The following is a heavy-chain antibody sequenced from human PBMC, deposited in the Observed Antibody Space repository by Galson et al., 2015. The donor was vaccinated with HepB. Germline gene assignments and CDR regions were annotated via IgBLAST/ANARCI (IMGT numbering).Heavy chain of an antibody. CDR2: IYPGDSDT. D-gene: IGHD6-19*01. V-gene: IGHV5-51*01. J-gene: IGHJ4*02. Sequence: QSGAEVKKPGDSLKISCQGSGYTFSDFWLGWVRQMPGKGLEWMGIIYPGDSDTRYSPSFQGQVTISVDKSISTAYLQWSSLKASDTAMYYCARHTQWPRGVYYFDYWGQGTLVTVSS. CDR1: GYTFSDFW. CDR3: ARHTQWPRGVYYFDY.